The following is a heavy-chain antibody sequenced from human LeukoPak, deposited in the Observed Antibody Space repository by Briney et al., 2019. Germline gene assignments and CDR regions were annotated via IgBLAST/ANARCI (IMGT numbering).Heavy chain of an antibody. CDR2: IYTSGST. CDR1: GGSISSGSYY. CDR3: AREIRISSSSVWFDP. Sequence: KPSETLSLTCTVSGGSISSGSYYWSWIRQPAGKGLEWIGRIYTSGSTNYNPSLKSRVTISVDTSKNQFSLKLSSVTAADTAVYYCAREIRISSSSVWFDPWGQGTLVTVSS. D-gene: IGHD6-6*01. V-gene: IGHV4-61*02. J-gene: IGHJ5*02.